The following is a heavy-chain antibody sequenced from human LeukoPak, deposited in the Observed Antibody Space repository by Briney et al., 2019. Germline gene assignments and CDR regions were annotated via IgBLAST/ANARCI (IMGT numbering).Heavy chain of an antibody. D-gene: IGHD5-12*01. V-gene: IGHV3-53*01. J-gene: IGHJ6*02. CDR3: ARDGYSGYDYSRANYYYYYAMDV. CDR1: GFTFSSA. CDR2: IYSGGST. Sequence: GGSLRLTCAASGFTFSSAMSWVRQAPGKGLEWVSVIYSGGSTFYADSLKGRFTISRDNSKNTVYLQMNSLRAEDTAVYYCARDGYSGYDYSRANYYYYYAMDVWGQGTTVTVSS.